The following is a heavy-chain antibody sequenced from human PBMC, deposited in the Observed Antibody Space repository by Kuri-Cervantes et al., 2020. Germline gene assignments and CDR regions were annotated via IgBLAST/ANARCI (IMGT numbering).Heavy chain of an antibody. CDR1: GFTFSSYA. D-gene: IGHD3-10*01. CDR3: ARSITMVRGYGMDV. V-gene: IGHV3-23*01. CDR2: ISGSSGSTI. J-gene: IGHJ6*02. Sequence: GESLKISCAASGFTFSSYAMSWVRQAPGKGLEWVSAISGSSGSTIYYADSVKGRFTISRDNAKNSLYLQMNSLRAEDTAVYYCARSITMVRGYGMDVWGQGTTVTVSS.